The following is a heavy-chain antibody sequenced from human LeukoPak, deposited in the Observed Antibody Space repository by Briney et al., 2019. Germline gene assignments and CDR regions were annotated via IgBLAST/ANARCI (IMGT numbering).Heavy chain of an antibody. CDR1: GFTFSGSA. D-gene: IGHD5-18*01. Sequence: GGSLKLSCAASGFTFSGSAMHWVRQASGKGLEWVAVISYDGSNKYYADSVKGRFTISRDNSKNTLYLQINSLRAEDTAVYYCARDRDTAIMVPTLIDYWGRGTLVTVSS. J-gene: IGHJ4*02. V-gene: IGHV3-30-3*01. CDR2: ISYDGSNK. CDR3: ARDRDTAIMVPTLIDY.